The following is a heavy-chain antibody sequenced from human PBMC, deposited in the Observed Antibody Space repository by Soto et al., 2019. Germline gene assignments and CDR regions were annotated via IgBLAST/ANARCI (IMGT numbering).Heavy chain of an antibody. V-gene: IGHV4-39*01. CDR2: IYYSGST. J-gene: IGHJ4*02. Sequence: QLQLQESGPGLVKPSETLSLTCTVSGGSISSSSYYWGWIRQPPGKGLEWIGRIYYSGSTYYNPSLKSGVTISVDTSKTQCSLKVSSVTSPDTAVYYCATTHPGDYWGQGTLVTVAS. CDR3: ATTHPGDY. D-gene: IGHD2-15*01. CDR1: GGSISSSSYY.